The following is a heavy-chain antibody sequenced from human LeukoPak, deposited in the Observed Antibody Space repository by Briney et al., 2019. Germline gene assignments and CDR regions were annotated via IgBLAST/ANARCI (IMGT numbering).Heavy chain of an antibody. D-gene: IGHD7-27*01. CDR1: GGTFSSYA. V-gene: IGHV1-69*05. J-gene: IGHJ6*03. Sequence: SVKVSCKASGGTFSSYAISWVRQAPGQGLEWMGGIIPIFGTANYAQKFQGRVTITTDESTSTAYMELSSLRSEDTAVYYCARVVPGDQYYYYYMDVWGKGTTVTVSS. CDR3: ARVVPGDQYYYYYMDV. CDR2: IIPIFGTA.